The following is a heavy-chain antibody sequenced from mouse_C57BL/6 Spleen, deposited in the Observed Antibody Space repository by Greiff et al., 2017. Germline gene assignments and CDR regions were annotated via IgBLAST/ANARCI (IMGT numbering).Heavy chain of an antibody. CDR1: GYTFTDHT. CDR2: IYPRDGST. V-gene: IGHV1-78*01. Sequence: SDAELVKPGASVKISCKVSGYTFTDHTIHWMKQRPEQGLEWIGYIYPRDGSTKYNEKFKGKATLTADKSSSTAYMQLNSLTSEDSAVYYCARGGVWLRRDPQYYAMDYWGQGTSVTVSS. CDR3: ARGGVWLRRDPQYYAMDY. D-gene: IGHD2-2*01. J-gene: IGHJ4*01.